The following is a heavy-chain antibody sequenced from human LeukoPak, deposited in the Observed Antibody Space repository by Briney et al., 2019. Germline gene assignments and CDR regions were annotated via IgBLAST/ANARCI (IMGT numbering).Heavy chain of an antibody. CDR1: GFTFSSYW. CDR2: IKQDGSEK. Sequence: GGSLRLSCAASGFTFSSYWMTWVRQAPGKGLEWVANIKQDGSEKYYVDSVKGRFTISRDNAKNSLYLRMNSLRAEDTAAYYCARATDFWNGYGEYYFDSWGQGTLVTVSS. CDR3: ARATDFWNGYGEYYFDS. J-gene: IGHJ4*02. D-gene: IGHD3-3*01. V-gene: IGHV3-7*04.